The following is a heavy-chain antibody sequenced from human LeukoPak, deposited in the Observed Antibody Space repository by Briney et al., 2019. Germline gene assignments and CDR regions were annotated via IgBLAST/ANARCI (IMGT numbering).Heavy chain of an antibody. J-gene: IGHJ3*02. CDR1: GGSISSYY. V-gene: IGHV4-59*01. CDR2: IYYSGST. CDR3: ARGRDGYNEVVEAFDI. D-gene: IGHD5-24*01. Sequence: SETLSLTCTVSGGSISSYYWSWIRQPPGKGLEWIRYIYYSGSTNYNPSLKSRVTISVDTSKNQFSLKLSSVTAADTAVYYCARGRDGYNEVVEAFDIWGQGTMVTVSS.